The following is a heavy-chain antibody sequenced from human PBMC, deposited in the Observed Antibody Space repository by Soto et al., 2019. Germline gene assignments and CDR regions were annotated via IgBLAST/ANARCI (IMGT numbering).Heavy chain of an antibody. Sequence: ASVKVSCKASGYTFTSYAMHWVRQAPGQRLEWMGWINAGNGNTKYSQKFQGRVTITRDTSASTAYMELSSLRSEDTAVYYCARGTVETEGPGDYWGQGTLVTVSS. V-gene: IGHV1-3*01. D-gene: IGHD2-8*02. CDR1: GYTFTSYA. CDR2: INAGNGNT. CDR3: ARGTVETEGPGDY. J-gene: IGHJ4*02.